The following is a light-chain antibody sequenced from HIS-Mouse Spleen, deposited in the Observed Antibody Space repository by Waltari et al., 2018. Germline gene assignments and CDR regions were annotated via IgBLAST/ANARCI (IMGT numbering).Light chain of an antibody. CDR3: YSTDSSGNHRV. Sequence: SSELTQPPSVSVSPGQTARITRSGDALPKKYAYWYQQKSGQAPVLVIYEDRKRPPGIPERFSGSSSGTMATLTISGAQVEDEADYYCYSTDSSGNHRVFGGGTKLTVL. CDR1: ALPKKY. J-gene: IGLJ2*01. V-gene: IGLV3-10*01. CDR2: EDR.